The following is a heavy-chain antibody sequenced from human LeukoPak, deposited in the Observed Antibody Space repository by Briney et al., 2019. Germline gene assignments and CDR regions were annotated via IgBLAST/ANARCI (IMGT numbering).Heavy chain of an antibody. CDR3: ARDGIAAAGTGPRNYYYGMDV. CDR2: ISAYKGNT. D-gene: IGHD6-13*01. Sequence: ASVKVSCKASGYTFTSYGISWVRQAPGQGLEWMGWISAYKGNTNYAQKLQGRVTMTTDTSTGTAYMELRSLRSDDTAVYYCARDGIAAAGTGPRNYYYGMDVWGQGTTVTVSS. CDR1: GYTFTSYG. J-gene: IGHJ6*02. V-gene: IGHV1-18*01.